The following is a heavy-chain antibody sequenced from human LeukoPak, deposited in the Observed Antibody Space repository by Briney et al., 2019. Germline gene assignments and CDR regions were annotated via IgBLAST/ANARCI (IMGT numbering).Heavy chain of an antibody. D-gene: IGHD2-2*01. CDR3: ARDLKYCSSTSCYRIYYYYGMDV. V-gene: IGHV3-11*01. Sequence: PGGSLRLSCAASGFTFSDYYMSWIRQAPGKGLEWVSYISSSGSTIYYADSVKGRFTISRDNAKNSLYLQMNSLRAEDTAVYYCARDLKYCSSTSCYRIYYYYGMDVWGQGTTVTVSS. J-gene: IGHJ6*02. CDR1: GFTFSDYY. CDR2: ISSSGSTI.